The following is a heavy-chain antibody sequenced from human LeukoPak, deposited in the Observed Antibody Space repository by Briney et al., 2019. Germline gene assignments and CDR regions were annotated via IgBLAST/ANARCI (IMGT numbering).Heavy chain of an antibody. J-gene: IGHJ5*02. CDR3: ARDPSSSGWPYNWFDP. D-gene: IGHD6-19*01. CDR1: GGTFSSYA. Sequence: SVKVSCKASGGTFSSYAISWVRQAPGQGLEWMGGIIPIFGTANYAQKFQGRVTITADESTSTAYMELSSLRSEDTAVYYCARDPSSSGWPYNWFDPWGQGTLVTVSS. CDR2: IIPIFGTA. V-gene: IGHV1-69*13.